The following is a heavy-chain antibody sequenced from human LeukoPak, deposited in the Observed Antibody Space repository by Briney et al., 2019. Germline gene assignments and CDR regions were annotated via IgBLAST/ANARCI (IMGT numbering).Heavy chain of an antibody. J-gene: IGHJ4*02. Sequence: SETLSLTCSVSGGSISSSSYYWGWIRQPPGKGLEWIGNIYYDRSTYYNPSLKSRVTISVDTSKNQFSLKLSSVTAADTAVYYCATVSSGWSPFDYWGQGTLATVSS. CDR1: GGSISSSSYY. CDR3: ATVSSGWSPFDY. V-gene: IGHV4-39*07. CDR2: IYYDRST. D-gene: IGHD6-19*01.